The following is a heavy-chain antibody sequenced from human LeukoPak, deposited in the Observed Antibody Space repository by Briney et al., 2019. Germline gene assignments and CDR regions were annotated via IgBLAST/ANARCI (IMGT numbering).Heavy chain of an antibody. Sequence: ASETLSLTCAVYGGSFSGYYWSWIRQPPGKGLEWIGEINHSGSTNYNPSLKSRVTISVDTPKNQFSLRLSSVSAADTAVYYCARRDTATGIDPWGQGTLVTVSS. CDR3: ARRDTATGIDP. CDR2: INHSGST. CDR1: GGSFSGYY. V-gene: IGHV4-34*01. J-gene: IGHJ5*02. D-gene: IGHD2-2*02.